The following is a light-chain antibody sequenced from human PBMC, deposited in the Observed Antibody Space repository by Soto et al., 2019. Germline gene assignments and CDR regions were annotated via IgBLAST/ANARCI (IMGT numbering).Light chain of an antibody. CDR2: KAS. V-gene: IGKV1-5*03. CDR3: QHSRT. J-gene: IGKJ1*01. Sequence: DIQMTQSPSTLSASVGDRVTITCRASQSISSWLAWYQQKPWKAPKLLIYKASSLESGVPSRFSGSGSGTEFTLTISSLQPDDFATYYCQHSRTFGQGTKVEIK. CDR1: QSISSW.